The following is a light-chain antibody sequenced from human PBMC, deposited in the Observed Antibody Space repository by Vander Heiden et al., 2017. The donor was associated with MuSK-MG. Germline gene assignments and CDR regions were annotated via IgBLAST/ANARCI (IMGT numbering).Light chain of an antibody. CDR3: QQDDNYPPT. Sequence: AIRMTQSPSSFSASAGDRVTITCRASQGISSYLAWYQQKPGKAPKLLIYAASTLQSGVPSRFSGSGSGTDFTLTISYLQSEDFATYYCQQDDNYPPTFGGGTKVEIK. CDR2: AAS. V-gene: IGKV1-8*01. J-gene: IGKJ4*01. CDR1: QGISSY.